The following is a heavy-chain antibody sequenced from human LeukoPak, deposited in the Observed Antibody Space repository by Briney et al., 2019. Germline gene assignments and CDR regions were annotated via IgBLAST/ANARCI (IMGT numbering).Heavy chain of an antibody. V-gene: IGHV3-23*01. CDR1: GFTFSSYA. Sequence: PGGSLRLSCAASGFTFSSYAMNWVRQAPGKGREGVSSISVTGSSTYYADSVRGRFTISRDNAKDTLDLQINSLRDEDTALYYCAKDRGSTGWSDYWGQGTLVTVSS. J-gene: IGHJ4*02. CDR2: ISVTGSST. D-gene: IGHD6-19*01. CDR3: AKDRGSTGWSDY.